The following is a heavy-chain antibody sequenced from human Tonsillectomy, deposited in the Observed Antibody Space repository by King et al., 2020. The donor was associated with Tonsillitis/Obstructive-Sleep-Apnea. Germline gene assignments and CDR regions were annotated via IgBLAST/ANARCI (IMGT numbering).Heavy chain of an antibody. D-gene: IGHD5-24*01. CDR1: GYTFTGYY. V-gene: IGHV1-2*06. J-gene: IGHJ3*02. CDR2: INPNSGGT. Sequence: VQLVESGTEVQKPGASVRVSCKASGYTFTGYYMHWVRQAPGQGLEWMGRINPNSGGTNYAQNFQGRVTMTRDTSISTAYMELSGLRFDVTAVYYCAREEGLSPDIRLQDAFDIWGQGTMVTVSS. CDR3: AREEGLSPDIRLQDAFDI.